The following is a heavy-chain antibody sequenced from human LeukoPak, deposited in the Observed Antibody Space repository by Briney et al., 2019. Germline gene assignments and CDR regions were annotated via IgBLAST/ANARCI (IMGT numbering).Heavy chain of an antibody. V-gene: IGHV4-59*08. CDR1: GGSISSYY. D-gene: IGHD7-27*01. Sequence: SETLSLTCTVSGGSISSYYWSWIRQPPGKGPEWIGYIYYSGSTNYNPSLKSRVTISVDASKNQFSLKLSSVTAADTAVYYCARHRTGEVDYWGQGTLVTVSS. CDR2: IYYSGST. CDR3: ARHRTGEVDY. J-gene: IGHJ4*02.